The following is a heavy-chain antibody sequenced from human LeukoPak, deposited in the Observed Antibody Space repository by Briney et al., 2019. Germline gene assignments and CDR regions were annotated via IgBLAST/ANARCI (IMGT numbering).Heavy chain of an antibody. CDR3: ARFSGVLVPDDY. Sequence: ASVKVSCKASGYTFTSYGISWVRQAPGQGLEWMGWISAYNGNTNYAQKLRGRITMTTDTSTSTAYMELRSLRSDDTAVYYCARFSGVLVPDDYWGQGTLVTVSS. CDR2: ISAYNGNT. CDR1: GYTFTSYG. J-gene: IGHJ4*02. V-gene: IGHV1-18*01. D-gene: IGHD2-8*02.